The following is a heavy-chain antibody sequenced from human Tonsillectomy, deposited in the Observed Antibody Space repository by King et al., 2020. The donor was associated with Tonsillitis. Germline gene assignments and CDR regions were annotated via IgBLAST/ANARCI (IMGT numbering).Heavy chain of an antibody. J-gene: IGHJ4*02. CDR3: ARGPSAISGVALTPPTYFDF. CDR2: INHGGDT. V-gene: IGHV4-34*01. Sequence: LQQWGAGLLKPSETLSLTCAVYGGSLSDQSWSWIRQTPGKGLEWIGQINHGGDTYNNPSLKRRVTISVDTSKNQFSLRLSSVTAADTAVYYCARGPSAISGVALTPPTYFDFWGQGTLVTVSS. CDR1: GGSLSDQS. D-gene: IGHD3-3*01.